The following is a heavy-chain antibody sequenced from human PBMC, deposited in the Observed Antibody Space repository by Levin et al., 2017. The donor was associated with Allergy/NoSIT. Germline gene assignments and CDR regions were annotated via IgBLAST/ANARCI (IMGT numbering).Heavy chain of an antibody. J-gene: IGHJ4*02. CDR3: ARLWAPYFYDSRGDLFFDY. CDR2: LSNSGNT. V-gene: IGHV4-59*08. CDR1: GGSISSDY. Sequence: SQTLSLPCTVSGGSISSDYWSWIRQPPGKGLEWIGFLSNSGNTNYNPAYNPSLKSRVTISVDTSNKQFFLDLTSVTAADTAVYYCARLWAPYFYDSRGDLFFDYWGQGTLVTVSS. D-gene: IGHD3-22*01.